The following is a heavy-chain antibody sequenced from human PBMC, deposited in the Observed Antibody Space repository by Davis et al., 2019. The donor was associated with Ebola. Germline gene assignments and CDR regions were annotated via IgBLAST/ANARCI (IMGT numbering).Heavy chain of an antibody. CDR3: TRGLLAAWELPGV. CDR2: IRTDESVT. CDR1: GFTFSSYA. Sequence: PGGSLRLSCEASGFTFSSYAMSWVRQAPGKGLEWVSTIRTDESVTSYADSVKGRFIISRDNAKNTLHLQMSSLRADDTAMYYCTRGLLAAWELPGVWGRGTLVTVSS. D-gene: IGHD3-10*01. V-gene: IGHV3-74*01. J-gene: IGHJ4*02.